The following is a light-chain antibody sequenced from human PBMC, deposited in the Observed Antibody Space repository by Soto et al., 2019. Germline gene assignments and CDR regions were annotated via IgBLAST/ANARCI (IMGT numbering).Light chain of an antibody. J-gene: IGLJ2*01. CDR1: SSDVGGYNY. CDR2: DVS. CDR3: SSYTTISPHVV. V-gene: IGLV2-14*01. Sequence: QSVLTQPASVSGSPGQSITISCTGTSSDVGGYNYVSWYQQHPGKAPKLMIYDVSNRPSGVSNRFSGSKSGNTASLTTSGLQAEDDTDYYCSSYTTISPHVVFGGLTKLTV.